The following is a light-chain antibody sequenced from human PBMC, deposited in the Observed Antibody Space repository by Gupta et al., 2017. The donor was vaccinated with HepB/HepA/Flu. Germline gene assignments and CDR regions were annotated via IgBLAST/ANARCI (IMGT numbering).Light chain of an antibody. Sequence: SYELTQPPSVSVSPGQTASITCSGHKLEDKYACWYQQKPGQSPVVVIYQDNKRPSGIPERFYGSNSGNNATLNISGTQAMDEAYEYCQAWESSTWVFGGGTKVTVL. CDR1: KLEDKY. J-gene: IGLJ2*01. CDR3: QAWESSTWV. V-gene: IGLV3-1*01. CDR2: QDN.